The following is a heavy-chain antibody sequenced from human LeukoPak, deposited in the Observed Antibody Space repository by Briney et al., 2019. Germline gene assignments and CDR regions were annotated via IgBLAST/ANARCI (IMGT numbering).Heavy chain of an antibody. V-gene: IGHV3-30*18. CDR1: GFTFSSYG. D-gene: IGHD6-19*01. CDR3: AKAPKSYSSGWGLFDY. J-gene: IGHJ4*02. CDR2: ISCDGSNK. Sequence: GGSLRPSCAASGFTFSSYGMHWVRQAPGKGLEWVAVISCDGSNKYYADSVKGRFTISRDNSKNTLYLQMNSLRAEDTAVYYCAKAPKSYSSGWGLFDYWGQGTLVTVSS.